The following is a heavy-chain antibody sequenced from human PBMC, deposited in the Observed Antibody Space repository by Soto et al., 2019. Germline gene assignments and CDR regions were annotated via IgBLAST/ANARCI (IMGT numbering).Heavy chain of an antibody. CDR2: ISSSSSTI. CDR3: ARETTVSSYYMDV. Sequence: GGSLRLSCAASGFSLSSYSMNWVRQAPGKGLEWVSYISSSSSTIYYADSVKGRFTISRDNAKNSLYLQMNSLRAEDTAVYYCARETTVSSYYMDVWGKGTTVTVSS. D-gene: IGHD4-4*01. CDR1: GFSLSSYS. V-gene: IGHV3-48*01. J-gene: IGHJ6*03.